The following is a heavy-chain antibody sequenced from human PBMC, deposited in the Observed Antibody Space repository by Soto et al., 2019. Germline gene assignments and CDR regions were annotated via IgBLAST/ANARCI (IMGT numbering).Heavy chain of an antibody. J-gene: IGHJ4*02. D-gene: IGHD3-22*01. CDR2: ISSRSTFI. CDR1: GFTLTNEN. V-gene: IGHV3-21*06. Sequence: KSGGSLRLSCTVLGFTLTNENMNWVRQAPGKGLEWVSSISSRSTFINYADSVKGRFTISRDNDKGLVYIQMNSLRAEDTAVYYCARDPPLSMIVVVGVDDFWGQGTRVTVSS. CDR3: ARDPPLSMIVVVGVDDF.